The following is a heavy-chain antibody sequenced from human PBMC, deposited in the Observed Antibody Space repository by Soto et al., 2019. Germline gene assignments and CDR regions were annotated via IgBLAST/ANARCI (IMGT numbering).Heavy chain of an antibody. CDR3: ASPDSSGGYGMDV. J-gene: IGHJ6*02. D-gene: IGHD3-22*01. Sequence: EVQLVESGGGLVQPGGSLRLSCAASGFTSSNYFMPWVRQAPGKGLVWVSRINSDGSERNYAGSVRGRFTISRDNAKNTMYLQMNSLRPEDTAVYYCASPDSSGGYGMDVWGQGTTVTVSS. CDR2: INSDGSER. V-gene: IGHV3-74*01. CDR1: GFTSSNYF.